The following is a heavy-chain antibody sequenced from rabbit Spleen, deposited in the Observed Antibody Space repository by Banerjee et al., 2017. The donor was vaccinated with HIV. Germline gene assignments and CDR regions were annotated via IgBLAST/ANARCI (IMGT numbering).Heavy chain of an antibody. V-gene: IGHV1S7*01. J-gene: IGHJ4*01. CDR3: ARGGGL. CDR1: GFDFSRYY. CDR2: IDPVFGTT. Sequence: QLKESGGGLVQPGGSLKLSCKASGFDFSRYYMCWVRQAPGKGLEWIGYIDPVFGTTLFASWVNGRFTISNDNAQNTLYLQMNSLTAADTATYFCARGGGLWGPGTLVTVS.